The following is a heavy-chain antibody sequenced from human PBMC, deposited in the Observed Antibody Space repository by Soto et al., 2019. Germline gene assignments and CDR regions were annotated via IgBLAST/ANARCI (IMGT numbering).Heavy chain of an antibody. V-gene: IGHV3-21*01. D-gene: IGHD6-13*01. Sequence: GGSLRLSCAASGFTFSSYSMNWVRQAPGKGLEWVSSISSSSSYIYYADSVKGRFTISRDNAKNSPYLQMNSLRAEDTAVYYCARDKEYSSSWYSWFDPWGQGTLVTVSS. CDR1: GFTFSSYS. CDR2: ISSSSSYI. CDR3: ARDKEYSSSWYSWFDP. J-gene: IGHJ5*02.